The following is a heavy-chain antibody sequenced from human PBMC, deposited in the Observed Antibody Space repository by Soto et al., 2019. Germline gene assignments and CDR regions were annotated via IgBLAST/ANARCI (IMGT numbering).Heavy chain of an antibody. CDR2: INHSGST. CDR3: ARGRNYDFWSGYYGYYYYYGMDV. V-gene: IGHV4-34*01. CDR1: GGSFSGYY. J-gene: IGHJ6*02. Sequence: SETLSLPCAVYGGSFSGYYWSWIRQPPGKGLEWIGEINHSGSTNYNPSLKSRVTISVDTSKSQFSLKLSSVTAADTAVYYCARGRNYDFWSGYYGYYYYYGMDVWGQGTTVTVSS. D-gene: IGHD3-3*01.